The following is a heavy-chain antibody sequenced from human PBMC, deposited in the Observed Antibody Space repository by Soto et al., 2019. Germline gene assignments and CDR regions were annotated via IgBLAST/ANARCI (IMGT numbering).Heavy chain of an antibody. V-gene: IGHV3-23*01. Sequence: GGSLRLSCAASGFTFSSYAMSWVSQAPGKGLEWVSAISGSGGSTYYADSVKGRFTISRDNSKNTLYLQMNSLRAEDTAVYYCAKKRCSTSCPLDYWGQGTLVTVSS. CDR3: AKKRCSTSCPLDY. J-gene: IGHJ4*02. CDR2: ISGSGGST. CDR1: GFTFSSYA. D-gene: IGHD2-2*01.